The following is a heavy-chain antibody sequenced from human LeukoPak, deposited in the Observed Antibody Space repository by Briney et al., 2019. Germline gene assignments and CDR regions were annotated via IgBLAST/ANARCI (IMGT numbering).Heavy chain of an antibody. CDR1: GYSISSGYY. CDR3: ARDPPGDGGNSLDV. V-gene: IGHV4-38-2*02. Sequence: SETLSLTCTVSGYSISSGYYWGWIRQPPGKGLEWIGSIYYSGSTYYNPSLKSRVTISVDTSKNQFSLRLTSVTAADTAVYYCARDPPGDGGNSLDVWGQGATVTVSS. D-gene: IGHD4-23*01. CDR2: IYYSGST. J-gene: IGHJ6*02.